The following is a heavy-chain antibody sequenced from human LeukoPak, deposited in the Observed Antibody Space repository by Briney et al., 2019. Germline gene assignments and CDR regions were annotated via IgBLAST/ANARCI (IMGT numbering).Heavy chain of an antibody. V-gene: IGHV3-21*01. CDR3: ARTGKPDSSGYDAFGI. CDR1: GFTLSSYS. Sequence: PGGSPRGSCATPGFTLSSYSLKLGRQAPREGLEWVSSISSSSSFMYYAESVKGRFTISRDSAKNSLYLQMNSLRAEDTAVYYCARTGKPDSSGYDAFGIWGQGTMVTVSS. D-gene: IGHD3-22*01. CDR2: ISSSSSFM. J-gene: IGHJ3*02.